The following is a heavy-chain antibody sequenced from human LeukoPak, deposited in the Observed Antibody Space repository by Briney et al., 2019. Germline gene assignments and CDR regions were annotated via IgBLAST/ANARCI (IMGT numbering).Heavy chain of an antibody. D-gene: IGHD3-22*01. CDR3: ARGFRGVNYYDSSGYAWFDP. J-gene: IGHJ5*02. Sequence: SETLSLTCSVSGDSITSSGYFWGWIRQPPGKGLEWIGIINYRGQTFYNPSLKSRVSTSVDTSKNQFSVRLTSVTAADTAVYYCARGFRGVNYYDSSGYAWFDPWGQGTLVTVSS. CDR2: INYRGQT. CDR1: GDSITSSGYF. V-gene: IGHV4-39*07.